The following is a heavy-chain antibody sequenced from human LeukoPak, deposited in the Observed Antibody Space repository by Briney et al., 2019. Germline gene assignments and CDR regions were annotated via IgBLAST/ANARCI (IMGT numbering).Heavy chain of an antibody. V-gene: IGHV3-30*02. D-gene: IGHD6-19*01. CDR2: IRYDGSNK. J-gene: IGHJ6*03. CDR1: GFTFSSYG. CDR3: AKDGYSSGWYGTYYYYVDV. Sequence: PGGSLRLSCAASGFTFSSYGMHWVRQAPGKGLEWVAFIRYDGSNKYYADSVKGRFTISRDNSKNTLYLQMNSLRAEDTAVYYCAKDGYSSGWYGTYYYYVDVWGKGTTVTVSS.